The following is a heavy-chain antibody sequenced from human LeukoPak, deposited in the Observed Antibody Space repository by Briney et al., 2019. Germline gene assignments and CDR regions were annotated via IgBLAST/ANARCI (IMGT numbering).Heavy chain of an antibody. D-gene: IGHD3-22*01. Sequence: SETLSLTCAVYGGSFSGYYWSWIRQPPGKGQEWIGEINHSGSTNYNPSPKSRVTISVDTSKNQFSPKLSSVTAADTAVYYCARARYYYDSSGYGFDYWGQGTLVTVSS. V-gene: IGHV4-34*01. CDR1: GGSFSGYY. J-gene: IGHJ4*02. CDR3: ARARYYYDSSGYGFDY. CDR2: INHSGST.